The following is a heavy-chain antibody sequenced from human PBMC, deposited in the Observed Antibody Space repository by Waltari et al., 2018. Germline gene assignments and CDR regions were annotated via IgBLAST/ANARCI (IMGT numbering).Heavy chain of an antibody. CDR3: ARRRSGSNPFDY. D-gene: IGHD1-26*01. J-gene: IGHJ4*02. CDR2: FFYSGST. Sequence: QLQLHESGPGLVKPSETLSLTCTVSGDSISSRGYFWAWVRQPPGKGLELVASFFYSGSTYYNPSLKSRVTVSGDTSKNQVSLKLTSVTAADTGVYYCARRRSGSNPFDYWGQGTLVTVSS. V-gene: IGHV4-39*01. CDR1: GDSISSRGYF.